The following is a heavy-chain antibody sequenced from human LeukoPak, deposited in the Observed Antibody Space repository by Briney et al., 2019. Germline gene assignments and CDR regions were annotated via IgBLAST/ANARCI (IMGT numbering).Heavy chain of an antibody. CDR3: AKIEAVAGTRWFDP. D-gene: IGHD6-19*01. Sequence: GGSLRLSCAASGFTFRNYVMSWVRQAPGKGLEWISGISGSGGGSYYADSVKGRFTISRDNSKNALYLHMNSLSADDTALYYCAKIEAVAGTRWFDPWGQGTLVIVSS. CDR2: ISGSGGGS. J-gene: IGHJ5*02. CDR1: GFTFRNYV. V-gene: IGHV3-23*01.